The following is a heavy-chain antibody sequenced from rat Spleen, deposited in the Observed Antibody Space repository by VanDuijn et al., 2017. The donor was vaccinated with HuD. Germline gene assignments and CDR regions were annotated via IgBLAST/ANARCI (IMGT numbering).Heavy chain of an antibody. Sequence: EVQLVESDGGLVQPGRSLKLSCAASGFTFSDYNMAWVRQAPTKGLEWVATISYDGSSTYYRDSVKGRFTNSRDNAKSTLYLQMDSLRSEDTATYYCARKGYYFDYWGQGVMVTVSS. CDR3: ARKGYYFDY. CDR1: GFTFSDYN. J-gene: IGHJ2*01. V-gene: IGHV5-29*01. CDR2: ISYDGSST.